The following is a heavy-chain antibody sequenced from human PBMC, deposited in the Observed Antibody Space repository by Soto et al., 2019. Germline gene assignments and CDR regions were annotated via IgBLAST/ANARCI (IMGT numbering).Heavy chain of an antibody. Sequence: PGGSLRLSCAASGFTFSSYSMNWVRQAPGKGLEWVSYISSSSSTIYYADSVKGRFTISRDNAKNSLYLQMNSLRDEDTAVYYCARDFEDYYDSSGYYYKSLKAMALDFWGQGILVTVSS. CDR3: ARDFEDYYDSSGYYYKSLKAMALDF. CDR1: GFTFSSYS. CDR2: ISSSSSTI. D-gene: IGHD3-22*01. J-gene: IGHJ4*02. V-gene: IGHV3-48*02.